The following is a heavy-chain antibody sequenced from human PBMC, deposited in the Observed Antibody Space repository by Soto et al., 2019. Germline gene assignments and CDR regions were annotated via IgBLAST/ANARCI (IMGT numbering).Heavy chain of an antibody. CDR3: ARGSCGSHRYYFDN. Sequence: ASVKLSCKASGYTFTSYGISWVRQAPGQGLEWMGWISACNGNTNYAQKLQGRVTMTTDTSTSTAYMELRSLRSDDTAVYYCARGSCGSHRYYFDNWGQGTLVTGSS. CDR1: GYTFTSYG. D-gene: IGHD6-19*01. CDR2: ISACNGNT. V-gene: IGHV1-18*01. J-gene: IGHJ4*02.